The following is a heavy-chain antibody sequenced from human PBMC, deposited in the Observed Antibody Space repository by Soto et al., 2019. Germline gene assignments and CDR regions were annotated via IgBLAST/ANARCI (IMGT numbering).Heavy chain of an antibody. J-gene: IGHJ5*02. CDR1: GGTFSSYA. CDR3: AREVDLGYCSSTSCFWFDP. Sequence: SVKVSCKASGGTFSSYAISWVRQAPGQGLEWMGGIIPIFGTANYAQKFQGRVTITADESTSTAYMELSSLRSEDTAVYYCAREVDLGYCSSTSCFWFDPWGQGTLVTAPQ. CDR2: IIPIFGTA. D-gene: IGHD2-2*01. V-gene: IGHV1-69*13.